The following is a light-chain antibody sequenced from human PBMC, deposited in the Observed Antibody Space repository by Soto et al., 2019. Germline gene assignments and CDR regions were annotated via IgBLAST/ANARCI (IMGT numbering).Light chain of an antibody. Sequence: EILLTQSPATLSLSPGDSATLSCRASQRVSRNVAWYQQKPGQAPRLLISAASTGAAGVPARFNAAGSGTVFTLTFSSLQSEDFAIYYCQQYNTWPRTFGQGTKVEI. J-gene: IGKJ1*01. CDR1: QRVSRN. CDR3: QQYNTWPRT. V-gene: IGKV3D-15*01. CDR2: AAS.